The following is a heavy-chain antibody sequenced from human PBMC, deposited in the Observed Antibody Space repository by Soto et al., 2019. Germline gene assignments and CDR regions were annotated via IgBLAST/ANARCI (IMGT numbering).Heavy chain of an antibody. V-gene: IGHV4-59*08. CDR2: IYYSGST. D-gene: IGHD2-21*01. CDR3: ARHGDLI. Sequence: PSETLSLTCTVSGGSINNYYWSWIRQPPGKGLEWIGYIYYSGSTYYNPSLKSRVTISVDTSKNQFSLKLSSVTAADTAVYYCARHGDLIWGQGTLVTVSS. J-gene: IGHJ4*02. CDR1: GGSINNYY.